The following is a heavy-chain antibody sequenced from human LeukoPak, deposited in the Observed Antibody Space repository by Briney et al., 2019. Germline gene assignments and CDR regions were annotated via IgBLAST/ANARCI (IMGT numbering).Heavy chain of an antibody. CDR3: ARGPQRSRAADY. V-gene: IGHV4-34*01. CDR2: INHSGST. Sequence: PSETLSLTCAVYGGTFSGYYWSWIRQPPGKGLEWIGEINHSGSTNYNPSLKSRVTISVDTSKNQFSLKLSSVTAADTAVYYCARGPQRSRAADYWGQGTLVTVSS. CDR1: GGTFSGYY. D-gene: IGHD3-10*01. J-gene: IGHJ4*02.